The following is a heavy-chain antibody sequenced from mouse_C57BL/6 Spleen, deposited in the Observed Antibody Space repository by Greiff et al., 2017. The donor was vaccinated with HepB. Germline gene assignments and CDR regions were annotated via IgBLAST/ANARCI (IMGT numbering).Heavy chain of an antibody. CDR3: TGGVTTRYWYFDV. D-gene: IGHD2-5*01. Sequence: EVKLMESGGGLVQPGGSMKLSCVASGFTFSNYWMNWVRQSPEKGLEWVAQIRLKSDNYATHYAESVKGRFTISRDDSKSSVYLQMNNLRAEDTGIYYCTGGVTTRYWYFDVWGTGTTVTVSS. CDR2: IRLKSDNYAT. J-gene: IGHJ1*03. CDR1: GFTFSNYW. V-gene: IGHV6-3*01.